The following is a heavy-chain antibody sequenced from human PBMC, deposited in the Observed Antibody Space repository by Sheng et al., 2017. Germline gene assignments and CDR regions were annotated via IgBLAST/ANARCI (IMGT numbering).Heavy chain of an antibody. Sequence: EVQLVESGGGLVQPGRSLRLSCVASGFTFDDYAMHWVRQGPGKGLEWVSGINSDGTSASYADAVKGRFIISRDNAKKTVYLQMNSLGAEDTAVYYCAREGRGLWFGEYWGQGTLVTVSS. D-gene: IGHD3-10*01. V-gene: IGHV3-9*01. CDR1: GFTFDDYA. J-gene: IGHJ4*02. CDR2: INSDGTSA. CDR3: AREGRGLWFGEY.